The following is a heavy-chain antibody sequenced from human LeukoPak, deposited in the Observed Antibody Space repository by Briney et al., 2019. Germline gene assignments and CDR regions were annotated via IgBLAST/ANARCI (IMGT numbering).Heavy chain of an antibody. J-gene: IGHJ4*02. CDR1: GDSVSSNSVT. CDR3: ARDSGNYSPHFDY. Sequence: SQTLSLTCAISGDSVSSNSVTWNWIRQSPSRGLEWLGRTYYRSTWYNDYAVSVRGRITVNPDTSKNQFSLHLNSVTPEDTAVYYCARDSGNYSPHFDYWGQGTLVTVSS. CDR2: TYYRSTWYN. D-gene: IGHD1-7*01. V-gene: IGHV6-1*01.